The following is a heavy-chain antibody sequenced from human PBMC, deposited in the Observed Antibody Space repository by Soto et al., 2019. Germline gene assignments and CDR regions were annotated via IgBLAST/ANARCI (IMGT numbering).Heavy chain of an antibody. CDR2: IYYSGST. CDR3: ARHTPAISISDH. V-gene: IGHV4-39*01. CDR1: GGSISSSSYY. Sequence: QLQLQESGPGLVKPSETLSLTCTVSGGSISSSSYYWGWIRQPPGKGLEWIGSIYYSGSTYYNPSPKSRVTLSVDTSKNQFSPKLSSVTAADTAVYYCARHTPAISISDHWGQGTLVTVSS. D-gene: IGHD2-15*01. J-gene: IGHJ4*02.